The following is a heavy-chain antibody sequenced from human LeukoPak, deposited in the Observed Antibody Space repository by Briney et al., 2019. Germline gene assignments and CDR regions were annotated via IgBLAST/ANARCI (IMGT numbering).Heavy chain of an antibody. V-gene: IGHV4-59*01. CDR2: ICYGGST. J-gene: IGHJ4*02. D-gene: IGHD5-24*01. CDR3: ARSGLHSFY. Sequence: SETLSLTCTVSGGSFSNYCWNWIRQPPGKGLEWIGYICYGGSTKYSPSLKSRVTISMASSKNQFSLRLNSLIAADTAVYYCARSGLHSFYWGQGTLVTVSS. CDR1: GGSFSNYC.